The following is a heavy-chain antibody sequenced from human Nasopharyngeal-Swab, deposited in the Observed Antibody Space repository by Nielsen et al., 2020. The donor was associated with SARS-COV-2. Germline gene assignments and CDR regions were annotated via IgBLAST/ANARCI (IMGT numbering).Heavy chain of an antibody. CDR1: GYTFTSYA. Sequence: ASVKVSCKASGYTFTSYAMHWVRQAPGQRLEWMGWINAGNGNRKYSQKFQGRVTITRDTSASTAYMELSSLRSEDTAVYYCARDAPVWFGESSDAFDIWGQGTMVTVSS. CDR2: INAGNGNR. V-gene: IGHV1-3*01. D-gene: IGHD3-10*01. J-gene: IGHJ3*02. CDR3: ARDAPVWFGESSDAFDI.